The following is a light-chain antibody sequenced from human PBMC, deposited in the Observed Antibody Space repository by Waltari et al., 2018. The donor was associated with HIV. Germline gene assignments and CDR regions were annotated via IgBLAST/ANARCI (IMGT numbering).Light chain of an antibody. CDR2: EVS. V-gene: IGLV2-23*02. Sequence: QSALTQPASVSGSPGQSITIPCTRTSSDVATYNFVPGYQQHPGKAPKLMIYEVSKRPSGVSDRFSGSKSGDTASLTISGLQAEDEADYYCCSYVSNVIFGGGTKLTVL. CDR1: SSDVATYNF. J-gene: IGLJ2*01. CDR3: CSYVSNVI.